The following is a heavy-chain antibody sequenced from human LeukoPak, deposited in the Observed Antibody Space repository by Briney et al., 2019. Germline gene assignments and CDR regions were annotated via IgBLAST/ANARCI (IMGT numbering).Heavy chain of an antibody. V-gene: IGHV1-2*02. Sequence: GASVKVSCKASGYTFTGYYMHWVRQAPGQGLEWMGWINPNSGGTNYAQKFQGRVTMTRDTSISTAYMELSRLRSDDTAVYYCARVYYDSSGYGGFDYWGQGTLVTVSS. J-gene: IGHJ4*02. CDR2: INPNSGGT. D-gene: IGHD3-22*01. CDR1: GYTFTGYY. CDR3: ARVYYDSSGYGGFDY.